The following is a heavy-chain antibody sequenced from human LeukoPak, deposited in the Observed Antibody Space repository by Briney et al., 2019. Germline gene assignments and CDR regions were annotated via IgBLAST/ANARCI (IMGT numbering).Heavy chain of an antibody. Sequence: ASVKVSCKASGYTFTGYYMHWVRQAPGQGLEWMGWINPNSGGTNYAQKFQGRVTMTRDTSISTAYLQWSSLKASDTAMYYCARHSQLWLGGPDYWGQGTLVTVSS. CDR1: GYTFTGYY. CDR2: INPNSGGT. CDR3: ARHSQLWLGGPDY. D-gene: IGHD5-18*01. V-gene: IGHV1-2*02. J-gene: IGHJ4*02.